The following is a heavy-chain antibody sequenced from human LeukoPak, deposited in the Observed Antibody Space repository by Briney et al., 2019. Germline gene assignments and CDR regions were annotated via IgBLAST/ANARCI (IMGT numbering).Heavy chain of an antibody. J-gene: IGHJ6*03. CDR3: ARTYCTSGVCYPYYYYYMDV. CDR1: GYTFTGYY. CDR2: INPNSGGT. V-gene: IGHV1-2*02. D-gene: IGHD2-8*01. Sequence: VASVKVSCKASGYTFTGYYMHWVREAPGQGLEWMGWINPNSGGTNYAQEFQGRVTLTRDTSISTAYMELSRLRSDDTAVYYCARTYCTSGVCYPYYYYYMDVWGKGTTVTVSS.